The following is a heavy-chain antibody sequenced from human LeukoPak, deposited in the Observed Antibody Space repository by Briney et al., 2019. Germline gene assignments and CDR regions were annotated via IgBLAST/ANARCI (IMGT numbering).Heavy chain of an antibody. CDR1: GYTFTSYY. CDR2: INPSGGST. J-gene: IGHJ5*02. D-gene: IGHD6-13*01. Sequence: ASVKVSCKASGYTFTSYYMHWVRQAPGQGLEWMGIINPSGGSTSYAQKFQGRVTMTRDMSTSTVYMELSSLRSEDTAVYYCARDLGDSSSWYEGWFDPWGQGTLVTVSS. CDR3: ARDLGDSSSWYEGWFDP. V-gene: IGHV1-46*01.